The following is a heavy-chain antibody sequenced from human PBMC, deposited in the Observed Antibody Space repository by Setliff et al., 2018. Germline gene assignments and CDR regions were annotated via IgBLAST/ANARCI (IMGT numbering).Heavy chain of an antibody. J-gene: IGHJ3*02. Sequence: LPETLSLTCAVSGYSISSGYYWGWIRQPPGKGLEWIGSIYHSGSTYYNPSLKSRVTISVDTSKNQFSLKLSSVTAADTAVYYCARMVRGVIGAFDIWGQGTMVTVSS. CDR3: ARMVRGVIGAFDI. V-gene: IGHV4-38-2*01. D-gene: IGHD3-10*01. CDR2: IYHSGST. CDR1: GYSISSGYY.